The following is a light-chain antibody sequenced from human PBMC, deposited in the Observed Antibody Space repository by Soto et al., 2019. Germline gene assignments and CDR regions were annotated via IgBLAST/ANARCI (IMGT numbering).Light chain of an antibody. CDR3: ISYTSISTLV. CDR2: EVI. V-gene: IGLV2-14*01. CDR1: SSDVGGYNY. Sequence: QSVLTQPASVSGSPGQSITISCTGTSSDVGGYNYVSWYQQHPGKAPKVIIYEVINRPSGVSNRFSGSKSGNTASLTISGLQAEDEADYYCISYTSISTLVFGTGTRVTVL. J-gene: IGLJ1*01.